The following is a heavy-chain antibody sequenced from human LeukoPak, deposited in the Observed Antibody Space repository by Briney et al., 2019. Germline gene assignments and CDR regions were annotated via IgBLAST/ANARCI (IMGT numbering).Heavy chain of an antibody. CDR2: ISSSSGYI. CDR3: ARDSGYSSSWYLTD. D-gene: IGHD6-13*01. CDR1: GFTFRSYS. Sequence: GGSLRLPCAASGFTFRSYSMNWVRQAPGKGLEWVSSISSSSGYIYYADSVKGRFTISRDNARNSLYLQMNSLRAEDTAAYYCARDSGYSSSWYLTDWGQGTLVTVSS. J-gene: IGHJ4*02. V-gene: IGHV3-21*01.